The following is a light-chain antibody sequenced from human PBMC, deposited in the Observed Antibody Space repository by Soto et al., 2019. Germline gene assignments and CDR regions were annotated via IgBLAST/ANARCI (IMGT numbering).Light chain of an antibody. Sequence: EIVMTQSPATLSVSPGERATLSCRASQSVSSNLAWYQQKPGQAPRLLIYGASTRATGIPARFSGSGSGTEVTLPISSLQSEDFAVYYCQQRGKWPELTFGGGTKVDIK. CDR2: GAS. J-gene: IGKJ4*01. CDR1: QSVSSN. CDR3: QQRGKWPELT. V-gene: IGKV3-15*01.